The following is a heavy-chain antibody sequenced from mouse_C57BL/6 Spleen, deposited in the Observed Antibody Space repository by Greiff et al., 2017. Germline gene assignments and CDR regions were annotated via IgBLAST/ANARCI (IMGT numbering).Heavy chain of an antibody. Sequence: VQLQQPGAELVKPGASVKMSCKASGYTFTSYWITWVKQRPGQGLEWIGDIYPGSGSTNYNEKFKSKATLTVDTSSSTAYMHLSSLTSEDSAVYYSARYYGSSHWYFDVWGTGTTVTVSS. CDR3: ARYYGSSHWYFDV. V-gene: IGHV1-55*01. CDR2: IYPGSGST. J-gene: IGHJ1*03. D-gene: IGHD1-1*01. CDR1: GYTFTSYW.